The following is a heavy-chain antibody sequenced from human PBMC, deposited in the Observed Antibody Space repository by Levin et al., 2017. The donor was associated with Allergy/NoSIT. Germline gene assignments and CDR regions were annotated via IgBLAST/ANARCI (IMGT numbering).Heavy chain of an antibody. CDR3: VRDNHAWSFDY. J-gene: IGHJ4*02. V-gene: IGHV1-46*01. CDR1: GYTFTNYY. Sequence: VASVKVSCKASGYTFTNYYIHWVRQAPEQGLEWMGRISSSGGTTIYAQKFQGRVAVTRDTSTNTVYMELSSLRSEDTAVVYCVRDNHAWSFDYWGQGTLVTVSS. D-gene: IGHD1-14*01. CDR2: ISSSGGTT.